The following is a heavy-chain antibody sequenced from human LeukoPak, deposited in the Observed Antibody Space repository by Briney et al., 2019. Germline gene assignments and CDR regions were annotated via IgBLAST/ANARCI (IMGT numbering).Heavy chain of an antibody. CDR2: IWYDGSNK. J-gene: IGHJ2*01. D-gene: IGHD4-17*01. Sequence: GGSLRLSCVATGFTFSNYGMHWVRQAPGKGLEWVAVIWYDGSNKDYADSVKGRFTISRDNSKNTLHLQMNSLRAEDTAVYYCAEDAYGDLLINWYFDLWGRGSLVTVSS. CDR3: AEDAYGDLLINWYFDL. CDR1: GFTFSNYG. V-gene: IGHV3-33*06.